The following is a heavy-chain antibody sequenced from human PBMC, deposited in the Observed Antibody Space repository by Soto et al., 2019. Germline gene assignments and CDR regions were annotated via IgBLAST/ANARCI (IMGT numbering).Heavy chain of an antibody. Sequence: PSETLSLTCAVYGGSFSGYYWSWIRQPPGKGLEWIGEINHSGSTNYNPSLKSRVTISVDTSKNQFSLKLSSVTAADTAVYYCARGLILNWFDPWGQGTLVT. J-gene: IGHJ5*02. V-gene: IGHV4-34*01. CDR1: GGSFSGYY. CDR3: ARGLILNWFDP. D-gene: IGHD3-16*01. CDR2: INHSGST.